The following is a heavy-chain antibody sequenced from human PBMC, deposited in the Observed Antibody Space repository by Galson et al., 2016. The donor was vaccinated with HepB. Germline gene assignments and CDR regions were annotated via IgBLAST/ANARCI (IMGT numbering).Heavy chain of an antibody. CDR1: GFTFRSYS. V-gene: IGHV3-21*01. Sequence: SLRLSCAVSGFTFRSYSMNWVRQAPGKGLEWVSFITSRSSYISYADSVKGRFTISRDNSKNSLYLQMNSLRAEDTAVYYCARRTQLLPAPFHLYYYGMDVWGQGTTVTVSS. J-gene: IGHJ6*02. CDR3: ARRTQLLPAPFHLYYYGMDV. D-gene: IGHD1-26*01. CDR2: ITSRSSYI.